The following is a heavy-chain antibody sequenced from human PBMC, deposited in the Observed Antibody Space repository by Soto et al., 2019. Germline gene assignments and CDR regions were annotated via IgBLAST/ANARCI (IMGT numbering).Heavy chain of an antibody. D-gene: IGHD1-1*01. CDR2: INSDGSST. Sequence: PGGSLRLSCAASGFTFSSYWMHWVRQAPGKGLVWVSRINSDGSSTSYADSVKGRFTISRGNAKNTLYLQMNSLRAEDTAVYYCARDRRRQGYYYYGMDVWGQGTTVTVSS. V-gene: IGHV3-74*01. CDR1: GFTFSSYW. CDR3: ARDRRRQGYYYYGMDV. J-gene: IGHJ6*02.